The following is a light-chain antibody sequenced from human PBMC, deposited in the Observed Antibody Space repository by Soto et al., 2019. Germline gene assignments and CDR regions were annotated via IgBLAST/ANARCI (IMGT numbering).Light chain of an antibody. V-gene: IGLV1-40*01. CDR3: QSYDSSLSVWV. Sequence: QSVLRQPPSVSGAPGQRVTISCTGSSSNIGAGYEVHWYQQLPGTAPKLLIYGNSNRPSGVPDRFSGSKSGTSASLAITGLQAEDEADYYCQSYDSSLSVWVFGGGTKLTVL. J-gene: IGLJ3*02. CDR2: GNS. CDR1: SSNIGAGYE.